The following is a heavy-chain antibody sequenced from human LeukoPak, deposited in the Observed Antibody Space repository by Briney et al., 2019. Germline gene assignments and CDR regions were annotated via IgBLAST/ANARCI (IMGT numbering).Heavy chain of an antibody. J-gene: IGHJ6*03. V-gene: IGHV4-39*01. CDR3: ARHGYYYYMDV. Sequence: PSETLSLTCTVSGGSISSSSYYWGWIRQPPGKGLEWIGSIYYSGSTYYNPSLKSRVTISVDTSKNQFSLKLSSVTAADTAVYYCARHGYYYYMDVWGKGTTVTVSS. CDR2: IYYSGST. CDR1: GGSISSSSYY.